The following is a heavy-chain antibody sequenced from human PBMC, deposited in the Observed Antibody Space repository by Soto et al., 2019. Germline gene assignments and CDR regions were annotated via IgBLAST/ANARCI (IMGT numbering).Heavy chain of an antibody. V-gene: IGHV1-46*03. CDR3: TRSIIPTAWTDALDL. CDR2: ISASSGGT. D-gene: IGHD6-13*01. J-gene: IGHJ3*01. CDR1: GYTFTSYY. Sequence: QVQLVQSGAEVKKPGASVRVSCKASGYTFTSYYIHWVRQAPGHGPEWMGMISASSGGTDYAQKFQGRVTMTRDTSTSTVYMELSSLRSEDTAVYYCTRSIIPTAWTDALDLWGQGTLVTVSS.